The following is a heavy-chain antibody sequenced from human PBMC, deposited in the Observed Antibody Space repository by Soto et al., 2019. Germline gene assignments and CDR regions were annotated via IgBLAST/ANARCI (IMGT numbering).Heavy chain of an antibody. D-gene: IGHD4-4*01. CDR1: GGSISSSNY. CDR2: MHYSGSS. Sequence: QLQLQESGPGLVKPSETLSLTCIVSGGSISSSNYWGWIRQSPGKGLEWIGSMHYSGSSNYNPSPKSRVTISVDTSKNLCPLKLSSVTAADTAVYYCARAGAVTTTRWYFDLWGRGTLVTVSS. J-gene: IGHJ2*01. CDR3: ARAGAVTTTRWYFDL. V-gene: IGHV4-39*01.